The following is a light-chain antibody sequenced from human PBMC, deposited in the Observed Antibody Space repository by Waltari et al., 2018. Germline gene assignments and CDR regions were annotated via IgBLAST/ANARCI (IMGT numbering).Light chain of an antibody. CDR2: AAS. V-gene: IGKV1-39*01. Sequence: DIQLTQSPSSLSAPIGDRVTIPCRASESVASYLNWYQHKPGKAPNLLIYAASNLQSGVPLRFSGSGSGTDFTLTISSLQPEDFATYYCQQTYSAPMSTFGRGTKLEIK. CDR1: ESVASY. CDR3: QQTYSAPMST. J-gene: IGKJ2*01.